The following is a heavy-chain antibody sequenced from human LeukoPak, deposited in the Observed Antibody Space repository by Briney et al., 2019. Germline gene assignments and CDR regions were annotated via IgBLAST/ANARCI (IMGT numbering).Heavy chain of an antibody. Sequence: SETLSLTCTVSGGSISSSSYYWGWIRQPPGKGLEWIGSIYYSGSTYYNPSLKSRVTISVDTSKNQFSLKLSSVTAADTAVYYCAREAYNWNDRDLANWFDPWGQGTLVTVSS. CDR2: IYYSGST. CDR3: AREAYNWNDRDLANWFDP. D-gene: IGHD1-20*01. V-gene: IGHV4-39*07. CDR1: GGSISSSSYY. J-gene: IGHJ5*02.